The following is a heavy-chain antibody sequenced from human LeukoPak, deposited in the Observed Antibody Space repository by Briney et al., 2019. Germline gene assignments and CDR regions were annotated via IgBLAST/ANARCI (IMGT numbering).Heavy chain of an antibody. CDR3: ARVDYDILTGYPNWFDP. CDR1: GFTVSSNY. Sequence: GGSLRLSCAASGFTVSSNYMSWVRQAPGKGLQWVSVIYSGGSTYYADSVKGRFTISRDNSKNTLYLQMNSLRAEDTAVYYCARVDYDILTGYPNWFDPWGQGTLVTVSS. D-gene: IGHD3-9*01. CDR2: IYSGGST. J-gene: IGHJ5*02. V-gene: IGHV3-53*01.